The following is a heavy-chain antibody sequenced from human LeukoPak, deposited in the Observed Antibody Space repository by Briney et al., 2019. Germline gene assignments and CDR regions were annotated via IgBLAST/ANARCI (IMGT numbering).Heavy chain of an antibody. CDR3: ALSSFDLDYAFDI. J-gene: IGHJ3*02. D-gene: IGHD2/OR15-2a*01. CDR2: INPNSGGT. V-gene: IGHV1-2*04. Sequence: QAXGQGLEWMGWINPNSGGTNYAQKFQGWVTMTRDTSISTAYMELSRLRSDDTAVYYCALSSFDLDYAFDIWGQGTMVTVSS.